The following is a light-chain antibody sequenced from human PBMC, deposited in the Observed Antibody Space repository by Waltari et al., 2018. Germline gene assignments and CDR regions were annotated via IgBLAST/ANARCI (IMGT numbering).Light chain of an antibody. J-gene: IGKJ1*01. CDR2: AAS. CDR1: QSISRT. V-gene: IGKV3-20*01. CDR3: QHYLRLPVT. Sequence: EIVLTQSPGTLSLSPGERATLSCRASQSISRTLVWYQKKPGQAPRLLIYAASTRATGIPDRFSGSGSGTDFSLTISRLEPEDFGVYYCQHYLRLPVTFGQGTKVEIK.